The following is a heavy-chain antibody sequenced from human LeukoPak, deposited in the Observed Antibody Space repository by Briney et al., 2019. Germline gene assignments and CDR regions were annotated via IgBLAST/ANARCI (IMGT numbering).Heavy chain of an antibody. Sequence: GASVKVSCKASGYTFTGYYIRWVRQAPGQGLEWMGWIDPNSGGTNYAQKFRGRVTMTRDTSISTAYMELSRLRSDDTAVYYCARDKSGSSGWYSYFDYWGQGTLVTVSS. CDR2: IDPNSGGT. J-gene: IGHJ4*02. CDR3: ARDKSGSSGWYSYFDY. D-gene: IGHD6-19*01. V-gene: IGHV1-2*02. CDR1: GYTFTGYY.